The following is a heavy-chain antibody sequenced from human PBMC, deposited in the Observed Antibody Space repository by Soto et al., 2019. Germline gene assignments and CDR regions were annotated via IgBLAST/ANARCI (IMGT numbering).Heavy chain of an antibody. Sequence: SETLSLTCTVSGGSISSYYWSWIRQPPGKGLEWIGYIYYSGSTNYNPSLKSRVTISVDTSKNQFSLKLSSVTAADTAVYYCARRDYGDYWSGGWFDPWGQGTLVTVSS. CDR3: ARRDYGDYWSGGWFDP. V-gene: IGHV4-59*01. D-gene: IGHD4-17*01. CDR1: GGSISSYY. CDR2: IYYSGST. J-gene: IGHJ5*02.